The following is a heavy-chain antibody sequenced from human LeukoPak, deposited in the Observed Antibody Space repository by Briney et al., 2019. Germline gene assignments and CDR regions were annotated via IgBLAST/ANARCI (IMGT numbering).Heavy chain of an antibody. CDR3: ARTYDSTGYHYMDLDY. CDR1: GFTFTNYW. D-gene: IGHD3-22*01. J-gene: IGHJ4*02. V-gene: IGHV3-74*01. Sequence: GGSLRLSCAASGFTFTNYWMHWVRQAPGKGLVWVSRINYDGSNTIYADSVQGRFNISRDNARNTVYLQMSSLRAEDTAVYYCARTYDSTGYHYMDLDYWGEGNLVSVSS. CDR2: INYDGSNT.